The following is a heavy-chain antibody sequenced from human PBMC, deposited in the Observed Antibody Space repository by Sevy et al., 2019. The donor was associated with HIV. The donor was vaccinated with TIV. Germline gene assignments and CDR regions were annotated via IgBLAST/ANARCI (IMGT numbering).Heavy chain of an antibody. Sequence: GGSLRLSCAASGFTVSSNYMSWVRQAPGKGLEWVSVIYSGGSTYYADSVKGRFTISRDNSKNTLYLQMNSLRAEDTAVYYCARSNHDFPSYDYWGQGTLVTVSS. D-gene: IGHD3-16*01. J-gene: IGHJ4*02. CDR3: ARSNHDFPSYDY. CDR2: IYSGGST. V-gene: IGHV3-53*01. CDR1: GFTVSSNY.